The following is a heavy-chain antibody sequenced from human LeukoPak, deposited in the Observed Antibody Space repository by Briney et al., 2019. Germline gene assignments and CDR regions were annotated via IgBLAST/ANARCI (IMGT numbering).Heavy chain of an antibody. CDR1: GYTFTSYD. V-gene: IGHV1-8*01. D-gene: IGHD5-18*01. CDR2: LTPNSGNT. CDR3: ARHGRGIQLWCDY. J-gene: IGHJ4*02. Sequence: ASVKVSCKASGYTFTSYDINWVRQATGQGLEWMGWLTPNSGNTGYAQKFQGRVTMTRNTSISTAYMELSSLRSEDTAVYYCARHGRGIQLWCDYWGQGTLVTVSS.